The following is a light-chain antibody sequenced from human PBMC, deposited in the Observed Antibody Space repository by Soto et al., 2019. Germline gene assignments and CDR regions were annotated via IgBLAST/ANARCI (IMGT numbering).Light chain of an antibody. J-gene: IGLJ1*01. CDR1: SSDVGGYNY. Sequence: SVLTQPASVSGSPGQSITISCTGTSSDVGGYNYVSWYQQHPGEAPKLMIYDVSNRPSGVSNRFSGSKSGNTASLTISGLQAEDEADYYCSSYTSSSTLVFGTGTKVTVL. CDR3: SSYTSSSTLV. V-gene: IGLV2-14*01. CDR2: DVS.